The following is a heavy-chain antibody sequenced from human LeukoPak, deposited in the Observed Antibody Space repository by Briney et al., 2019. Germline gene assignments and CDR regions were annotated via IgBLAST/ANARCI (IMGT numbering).Heavy chain of an antibody. CDR1: WFTFSRDL. D-gene: IGHD1-26*01. V-gene: IGHV3-7*01. Sequence: GGCLRISCGAPWFTFSRDLVSWGRPPPGEGVGGVANIKEDGSEKYYVDSVKGRFTISRDNAKDSLYLQMNSLRAEDTAVYYCARDSDGSYTDYWGQGTLVTVSS. CDR3: ARDSDGSYTDY. CDR2: IKEDGSEK. J-gene: IGHJ4*02.